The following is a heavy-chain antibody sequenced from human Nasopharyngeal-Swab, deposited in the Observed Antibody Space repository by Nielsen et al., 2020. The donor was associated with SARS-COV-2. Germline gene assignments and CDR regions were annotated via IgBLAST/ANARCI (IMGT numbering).Heavy chain of an antibody. D-gene: IGHD3-3*01. CDR3: ARGVPITLVGVVSSGGNQFDP. CDR1: VGSFSGYY. Sequence: SETLSLTCAVYVGSFSGYYWTWIRQPPGGGLEWIGEINHSGRTNYNPSLKSRVTISVDTSKNQFSLKLSSVTAADTAVYYCARGVPITLVGVVSSGGNQFDPWGQGTLVTVSS. CDR2: INHSGRT. V-gene: IGHV4-34*01. J-gene: IGHJ5*02.